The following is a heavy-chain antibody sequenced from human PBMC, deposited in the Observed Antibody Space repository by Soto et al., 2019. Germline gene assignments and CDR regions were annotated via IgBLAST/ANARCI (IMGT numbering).Heavy chain of an antibody. CDR1: GYSFTCYW. Sequence: GESLKISCKGSGYSFTCYWIGWVRQMPGKGLEWMGIIYPGDSDTRYSPSFQGQVTISADKSISTAYLQWSSLKASDTAMYYCARHPSYGDYSYYYYGMDVWGQGTTVTVPS. CDR2: IYPGDSDT. J-gene: IGHJ6*02. D-gene: IGHD4-17*01. CDR3: ARHPSYGDYSYYYYGMDV. V-gene: IGHV5-51*01.